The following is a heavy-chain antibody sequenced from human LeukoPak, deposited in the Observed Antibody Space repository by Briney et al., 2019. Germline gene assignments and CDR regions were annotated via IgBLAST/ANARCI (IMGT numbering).Heavy chain of an antibody. J-gene: IGHJ4*02. D-gene: IGHD6-19*01. CDR2: IYYSGST. V-gene: IGHV4-59*01. CDR1: GGSISSYY. CDR3: ARSGPVAGSFYYFDY. Sequence: SETLSLTCTVSGGSISSYYWSWIRQPPGKGLEWIGYIYYSGSTDYNPSLKSRITISVDTSKNQFSLKLSSVTAADTAVYYCARSGPVAGSFYYFDYWGRGTLVTVSS.